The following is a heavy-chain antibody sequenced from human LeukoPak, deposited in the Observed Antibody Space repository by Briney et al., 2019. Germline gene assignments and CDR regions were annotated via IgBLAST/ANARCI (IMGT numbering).Heavy chain of an antibody. Sequence: PGGSLRLSYAASGFTFSSYWMSWVRQAPGKGLEGVANIKQDGSEKYYVDSVKGRFTISRDNAKNSLYLQMNSLRAEDTAVYYCARDAGGERFLEWLSRHVYFDYWGQGTLVTVSS. CDR2: IKQDGSEK. D-gene: IGHD3-3*01. CDR1: GFTFSSYW. J-gene: IGHJ4*02. CDR3: ARDAGGERFLEWLSRHVYFDY. V-gene: IGHV3-7*01.